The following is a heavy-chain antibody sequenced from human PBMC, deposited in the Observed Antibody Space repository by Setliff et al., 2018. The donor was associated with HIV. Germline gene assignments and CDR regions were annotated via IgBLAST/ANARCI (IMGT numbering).Heavy chain of an antibody. V-gene: IGHV3-11*06. D-gene: IGHD1-20*01. CDR1: GFTFSDHY. J-gene: IGHJ5*02. CDR2: ISGGSTSHM. CDR3: ARYKWNNWIFGWFDP. Sequence: GGSLRLSCAASGFTFSDHYMSWIRQAPGKGLEWVSYISGGSTSHMNYADSVKGRFTISRDNARNSLYLQMNSLRAEDTAVYYCARYKWNNWIFGWFDPWGQGTQVTVSS.